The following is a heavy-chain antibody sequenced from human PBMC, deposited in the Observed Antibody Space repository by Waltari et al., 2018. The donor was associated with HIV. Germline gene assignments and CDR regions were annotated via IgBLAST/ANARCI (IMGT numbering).Heavy chain of an antibody. J-gene: IGHJ6*01. CDR3: ARDSAPGLAVDDDDGEFFYYGLDV. Sequence: QVHLEQWGTGLLRPSETLSLTCAVYGGAFSGYYWSWIRQSPGRGLEWIGEGNHVGRNNHSPSLKGRVTVSVDTSKNQFSLTMRSVTAADTAVYYCARDSAPGLAVDDDDGEFFYYGLDVWGQGTTVTVSS. CDR2: GNHVGRN. CDR1: GGAFSGYY. D-gene: IGHD6-19*01. V-gene: IGHV4-34*01.